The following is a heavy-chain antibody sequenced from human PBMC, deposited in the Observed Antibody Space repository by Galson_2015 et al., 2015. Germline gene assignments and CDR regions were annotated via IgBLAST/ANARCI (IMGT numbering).Heavy chain of an antibody. J-gene: IGHJ3*02. V-gene: IGHV3-7*03. Sequence: SLRLSCAASGFTFSSYWMSWVRQAPGKGLEWVANIKQDGSEKYYVDSVKGRFTISRDNAKNSLYLQMNSLRAEDTAVYYCARDPYQLLDAFDIWGQGTMVTVSS. CDR2: IKQDGSEK. CDR3: ARDPYQLLDAFDI. CDR1: GFTFSSYW. D-gene: IGHD2-2*01.